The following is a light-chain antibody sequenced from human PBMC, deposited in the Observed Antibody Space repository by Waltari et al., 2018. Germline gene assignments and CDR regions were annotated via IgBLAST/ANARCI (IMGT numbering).Light chain of an antibody. J-gene: IGKJ3*01. CDR2: SAS. V-gene: IGKV1D-12*01. CDR1: QDISSW. CDR3: QQGFSFPLT. Sequence: DIQMTQSPSSVSASLGARVTITCRASQDISSWLAWYQQKPGKAPKVLIYSASSLRSGVPSRFSGSGSRTDFTLTISSLQPEDFAVYFCQQGFSFPLTFGPGTKVDMK.